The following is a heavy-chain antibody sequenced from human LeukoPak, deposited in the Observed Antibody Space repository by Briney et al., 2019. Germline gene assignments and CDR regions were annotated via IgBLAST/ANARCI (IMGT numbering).Heavy chain of an antibody. CDR1: GGTFSSYA. CDR2: IIPIFGTA. J-gene: IGHJ4*02. V-gene: IGHV1-69*13. D-gene: IGHD2-15*01. CDR3: ARGLSCSGGSCYPYYFDY. Sequence: GASVNVSCKASGGTFSSYAISWVRQAPGQGLEWMGGIIPIFGTANYAQKFQGRVTITADESTSTAYMELSSLRSEDMAVYYCARGLSCSGGSCYPYYFDYWGQGTLVTVSS.